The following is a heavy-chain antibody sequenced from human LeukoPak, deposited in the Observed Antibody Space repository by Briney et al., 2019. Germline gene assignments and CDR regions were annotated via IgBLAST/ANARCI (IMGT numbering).Heavy chain of an antibody. CDR2: ISYDGSNK. V-gene: IGHV3-30*03. Sequence: GRSLRLSCAASGFTFSSYGMHWVRQAPGKGLEWVAVISYDGSNKYYADSVKGRFTISRDNSKNTLYLQMNSLRAEDTAVYYCAAPSQGRGQGTLVTVSS. CDR3: AAPSQG. CDR1: GFTFSSYG. J-gene: IGHJ4*02.